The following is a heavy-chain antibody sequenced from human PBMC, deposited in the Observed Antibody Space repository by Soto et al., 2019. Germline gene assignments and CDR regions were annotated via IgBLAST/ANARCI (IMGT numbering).Heavy chain of an antibody. Sequence: SETLSLTCTVSGGSISSGGYYWSWIRQHPGKGLEWIGYIYYSGSTYYNPSLKSRVTISVDTSKNQFSLKLSSVTAADTAVYYCARYRHYDSSGYYLRAFDYWGQGTLVTV. CDR3: ARYRHYDSSGYYLRAFDY. CDR2: IYYSGST. V-gene: IGHV4-31*03. CDR1: GGSISSGGYY. J-gene: IGHJ4*02. D-gene: IGHD3-22*01.